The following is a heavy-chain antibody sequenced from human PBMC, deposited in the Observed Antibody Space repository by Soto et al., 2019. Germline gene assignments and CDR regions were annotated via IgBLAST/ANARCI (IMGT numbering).Heavy chain of an antibody. CDR2: IYYSGST. D-gene: IGHD1-26*01. J-gene: IGHJ4*02. CDR1: GGSISSYY. Sequence: SETLSLTCTVSGGSISSYYWSWIRQPPGKGLEWIGYIYYSGSTNYNPSLKSRVTISVDTSKNQFSLKLSSVTAADTAVYYCARSYSGSYPPYFDYWGQGTLVTVSS. V-gene: IGHV4-59*01. CDR3: ARSYSGSYPPYFDY.